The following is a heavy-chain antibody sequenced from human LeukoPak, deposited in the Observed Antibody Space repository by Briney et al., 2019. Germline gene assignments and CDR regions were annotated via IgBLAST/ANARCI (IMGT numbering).Heavy chain of an antibody. J-gene: IGHJ4*02. D-gene: IGHD6-13*01. CDR3: ARGGYSSSPRY. Sequence: SETLSLTCTVSGGSISSYYWSWIRQPPGKGLEWIGYIYDSGNTNNNPSLKSRVTISVDTSKNQFSLKLSSVTAADTAVYYCARGGYSSSPRYWGQGTLVTVSS. CDR1: GGSISSYY. CDR2: IYDSGNT. V-gene: IGHV4-59*01.